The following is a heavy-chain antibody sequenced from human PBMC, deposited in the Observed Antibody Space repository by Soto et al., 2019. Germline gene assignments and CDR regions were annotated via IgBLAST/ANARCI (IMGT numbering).Heavy chain of an antibody. Sequence: PGESLKISCQASGYSFSNFWIAWVRQISGEGLEWLGIIYPDDSETRYSPSFLGQVTISADKSIKTTYLQWSSLKASDTAIYSCASSVLVTSTMNYFDLWGQGTLVTVSS. CDR2: IYPDDSET. V-gene: IGHV5-51*01. J-gene: IGHJ4*02. CDR1: GYSFSNFW. D-gene: IGHD2-8*02. CDR3: ASSVLVTSTMNYFDL.